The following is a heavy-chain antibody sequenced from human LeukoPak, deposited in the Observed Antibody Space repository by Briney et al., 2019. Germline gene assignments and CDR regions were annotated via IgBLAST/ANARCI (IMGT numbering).Heavy chain of an antibody. D-gene: IGHD2-2*01. V-gene: IGHV1-2*02. Sequence: GASVKVSCKASGGTFSSYAISWVRQAPGQGLEWMGWIAPNSGGTNFPQKFQGRVTMTRDTSINTAYMELSRLTFDDTAVYYCARVVGLLVDAFDIWGQGTMVTVSS. J-gene: IGHJ3*02. CDR2: IAPNSGGT. CDR3: ARVVGLLVDAFDI. CDR1: GGTFSSYA.